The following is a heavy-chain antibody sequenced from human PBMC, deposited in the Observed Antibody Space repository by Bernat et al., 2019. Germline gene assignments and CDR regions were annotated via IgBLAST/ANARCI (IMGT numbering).Heavy chain of an antibody. CDR1: GFSFSSYA. CDR3: ARDVGPTVMVQGVISP. J-gene: IGHJ5*02. CDR2: ISGSGDST. D-gene: IGHD3-10*01. V-gene: IGHV3-23*04. Sequence: EVQLVESGGGFVQSGGSLRLSCAASGFSFSSYAMYWVRQAPGKGLEWVSAISGSGDSTYYADTAKGRFSITRDSSKNTLYLQLNSLRAEDTAIFYCARDVGPTVMVQGVISPWGQGTLVTVSS.